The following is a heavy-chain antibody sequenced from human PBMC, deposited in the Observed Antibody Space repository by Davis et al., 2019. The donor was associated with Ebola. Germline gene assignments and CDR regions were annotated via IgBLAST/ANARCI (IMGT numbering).Heavy chain of an antibody. CDR2: ISGGYT. V-gene: IGHV3-48*02. CDR1: GFSFTSYS. CDR3: ARVYNWGFDF. D-gene: IGHD1-20*01. Sequence: GGSLRLSCAASGFSFTSYSMNWVRQAPGKGLEWVAYISGGYTYYEESVKGRFTISRDSAKDSLYLHMDSLRDDDTAVYYCARVYNWGFDFWGQGTLVTVSS. J-gene: IGHJ4*02.